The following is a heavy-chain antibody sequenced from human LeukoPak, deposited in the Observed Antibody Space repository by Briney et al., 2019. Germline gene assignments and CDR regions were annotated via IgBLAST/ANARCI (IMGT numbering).Heavy chain of an antibody. V-gene: IGHV4-4*07. CDR1: GGSISSYY. Sequence: SETLSLTCTVSGGSISSYYWSWIREPAGKGLEWIGRIYTSGSTNYNPSLKSRVTMSVDTSKNQFSLRLSSVTAADTAVYYCTRDSGTTGEVKFDPWGQGSLVTVSS. CDR2: IYTSGST. CDR3: TRDSGTTGEVKFDP. D-gene: IGHD3-10*01. J-gene: IGHJ5*02.